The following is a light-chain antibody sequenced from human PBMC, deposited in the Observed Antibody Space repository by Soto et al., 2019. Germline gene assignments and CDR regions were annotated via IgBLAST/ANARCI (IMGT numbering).Light chain of an antibody. CDR2: AAS. J-gene: IGKJ3*01. CDR3: QQSYSTPLT. Sequence: DIQMTQSPSSLSASVGDRVTITCRASQSISSYLNWYQQKPGKAPKLLIYAASRLQSGVPSRFSGSGSGTDFTLTISSLQPEDFVTYYCQQSYSTPLTFGPGTKVDIK. V-gene: IGKV1-39*01. CDR1: QSISSY.